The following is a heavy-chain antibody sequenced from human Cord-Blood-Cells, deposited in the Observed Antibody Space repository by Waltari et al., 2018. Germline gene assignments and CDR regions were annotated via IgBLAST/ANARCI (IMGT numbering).Heavy chain of an antibody. D-gene: IGHD6-6*01. Sequence: QITLKESGPTLVKPTQTLTLTCTFSGFSLSTSGVGVGWIRQPPGKALVWLELIYWADDKRYSPSLKSRLTITKDTSKNQVVLTMTNMDPVDTATYYCAHTNSIAARGGMDVWGQGTTVTVSS. CDR2: IYWADDK. V-gene: IGHV2-5*02. CDR3: AHTNSIAARGGMDV. CDR1: GFSLSTSGVG. J-gene: IGHJ6*02.